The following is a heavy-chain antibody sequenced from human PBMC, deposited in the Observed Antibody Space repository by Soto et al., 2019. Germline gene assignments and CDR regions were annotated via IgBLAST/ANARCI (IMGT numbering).Heavy chain of an antibody. CDR3: AKVRYRSWYFDN. Sequence: DVHLLESGGTLVQPGGSLRISCAASGFTFSSFAMSWVRQAPGKGLEWVSTVRATDETTSYADSVKGRFTVSRDNSNSTLFLHMNRLRVDDTALYYCAKVRYRSWYFDNWGQGTLVTVSS. D-gene: IGHD6-13*01. J-gene: IGHJ4*02. CDR1: GFTFSSFA. V-gene: IGHV3-23*01. CDR2: VRATDETT.